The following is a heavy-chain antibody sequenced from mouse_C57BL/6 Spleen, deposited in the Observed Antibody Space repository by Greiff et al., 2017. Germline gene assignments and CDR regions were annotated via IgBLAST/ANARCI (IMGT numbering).Heavy chain of an antibody. D-gene: IGHD2-4*01. Sequence: VQLQQSGAELVRPGASVKLSCTASGFNIKDYYMHWVKQRPEQGLEWIGRIDPEDGDTEYAPKFQGKATMTADTSSNTAYLQLSSLTSGDTAVYYCTPYDYDWYFDVWGTGTTVTVSS. CDR2: IDPEDGDT. CDR1: GFNIKDYY. CDR3: TPYDYDWYFDV. J-gene: IGHJ1*03. V-gene: IGHV14-1*01.